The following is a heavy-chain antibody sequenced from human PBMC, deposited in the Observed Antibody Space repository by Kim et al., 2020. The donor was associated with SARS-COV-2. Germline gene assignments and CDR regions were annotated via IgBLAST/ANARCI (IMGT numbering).Heavy chain of an antibody. CDR1: GGSLSAYY. CDR2: INHSGST. D-gene: IGHD4-17*01. CDR3: ATGPVRIGFSYDYPMYV. V-gene: IGHV4-34*01. J-gene: IGHJ6*01. Sequence: SETLSLTCGVDGGSLSAYYWSWIRQPPGKGLEWIGQINHSGSTNYNSSLKSRVTLSVDTSKNQFSLKLTSVTAADPAVFYCATGPVRIGFSYDYPMYVWG.